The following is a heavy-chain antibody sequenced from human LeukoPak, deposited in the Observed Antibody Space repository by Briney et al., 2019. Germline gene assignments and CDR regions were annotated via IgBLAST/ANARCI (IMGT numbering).Heavy chain of an antibody. J-gene: IGHJ4*02. Sequence: QSGGSLRLSCAASGFTVSSNYMSWVRQAPGKGLEWVSVIYSGGSTYYADSVKGRFTISRGNSKNTLYLQMNSLRAEDTAVYYCASTNSGSYLIYWGQGTLVTVSS. V-gene: IGHV3-53*01. CDR3: ASTNSGSYLIY. CDR1: GFTVSSNY. D-gene: IGHD1-26*01. CDR2: IYSGGST.